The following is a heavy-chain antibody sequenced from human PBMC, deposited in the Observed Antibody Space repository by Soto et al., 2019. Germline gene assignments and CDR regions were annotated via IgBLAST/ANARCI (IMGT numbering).Heavy chain of an antibody. CDR1: GFTFSVSA. CDR2: IRSRGNNYAT. J-gene: IGHJ6*03. Sequence: EVQLVESGGGLVQPGGSLTLSCAASGFTFSVSALHWVRHPSGRGLEWVGRIRSRGNNYATAYAASMDGRFTTSSDDSKNTAYLQLNSLTTEDTAVYYCSTQASDFWRGYPQYYVDVRGKGTTITVS. V-gene: IGHV3-73*01. D-gene: IGHD3-3*01. CDR3: STQASDFWRGYPQYYVDV.